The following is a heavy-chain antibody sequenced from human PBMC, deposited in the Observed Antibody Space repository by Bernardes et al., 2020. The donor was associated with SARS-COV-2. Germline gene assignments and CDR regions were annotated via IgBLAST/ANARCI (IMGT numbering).Heavy chain of an antibody. D-gene: IGHD3-10*01. CDR1: GFPVSSHY. CDR3: AAGQAGTSSGDSLEY. V-gene: IGHV3-53*01. CDR2: IYSGGNT. J-gene: IGHJ4*02. Sequence: PIPSSAASGFPVSSHYVSWVRQAPEKGLEWVSVIYSGGNTYYANSVKGRFTISRDYSKNIVYLQMNSLRAEDTAVYFCAAGQAGTSSGDSLEYWGQGTLVTVSS.